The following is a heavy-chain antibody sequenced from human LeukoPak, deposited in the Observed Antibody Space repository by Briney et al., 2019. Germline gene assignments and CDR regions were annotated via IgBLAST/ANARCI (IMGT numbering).Heavy chain of an antibody. Sequence: AGGSLRLSCAASGFTFSNAWMSWVREAPGKGLEYVSAISSNGGSTFYANSVKGRFTISRDNSKNTLYLQMGSLRTDDLAVYYCVRLGDSSSYRAEYFQHWGQGTLVSVSS. CDR3: VRLGDSSSYRAEYFQH. CDR2: ISSNGGST. J-gene: IGHJ1*01. V-gene: IGHV3-64*01. D-gene: IGHD3-22*01. CDR1: GFTFSNAW.